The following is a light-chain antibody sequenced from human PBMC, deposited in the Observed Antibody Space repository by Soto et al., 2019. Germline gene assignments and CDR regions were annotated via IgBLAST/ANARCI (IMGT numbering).Light chain of an antibody. CDR1: SSDVGSYNL. CDR2: EVS. J-gene: IGLJ3*02. Sequence: QSVLTQPASVSGSPGQSITISCTGTSSDVGSYNLVSWYQQHPGKAPKLMIYEVSKRPSGVSNRFSGSKSGNTASLTIGGLQAEDEADYYCCSYAGSSTLVFGGGTKVTVL. CDR3: CSYAGSSTLV. V-gene: IGLV2-23*02.